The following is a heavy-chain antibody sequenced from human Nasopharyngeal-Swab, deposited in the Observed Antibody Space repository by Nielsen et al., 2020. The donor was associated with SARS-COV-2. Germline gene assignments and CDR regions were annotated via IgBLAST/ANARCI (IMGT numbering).Heavy chain of an antibody. D-gene: IGHD2-15*01. Sequence: SVKVSCKASGGPFSDYTFSWVRQAPGQGLEWMGGIIPIFGTANYAQKFQGRVTISAVTSTSTAYMEVSSLRSEDTAVYYCATDQCSGGACYSRFDYWGQGTLVTVSS. CDR2: IIPIFGTA. CDR3: ATDQCSGGACYSRFDY. J-gene: IGHJ4*02. CDR1: GGPFSDYT. V-gene: IGHV1-69*06.